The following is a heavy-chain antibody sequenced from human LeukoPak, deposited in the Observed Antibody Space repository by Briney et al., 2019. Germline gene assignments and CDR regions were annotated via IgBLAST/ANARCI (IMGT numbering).Heavy chain of an antibody. Sequence: SETLSLTCTVSAGSISSYYWNWIRQPPGRGLEWIGYFYYGGSSKYNPSLKSRVTMSADTSKNQFFLKLSSVTAADTAMYYCARQTYYDRGGYPFDQWGQGTLVTVSS. D-gene: IGHD3-22*01. J-gene: IGHJ4*02. CDR3: ARQTYYDRGGYPFDQ. CDR2: FYYGGSS. V-gene: IGHV4-59*08. CDR1: AGSISSYY.